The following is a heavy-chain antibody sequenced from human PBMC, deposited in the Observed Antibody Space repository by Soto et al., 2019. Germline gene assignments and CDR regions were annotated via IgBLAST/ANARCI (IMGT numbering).Heavy chain of an antibody. CDR3: ARGPNWFDP. Sequence: SETLSLTCAVSGGSISSCGYSWSWIRQPPGKGLEWIGYIYHSGSTYYNPSLKSRVTISVDRSKNQFSLKLSSVTAADTAVYYCARGPNWFDPWGQGTLVTVSS. J-gene: IGHJ5*02. V-gene: IGHV4-30-2*01. CDR2: IYHSGST. CDR1: GGSISSCGYS.